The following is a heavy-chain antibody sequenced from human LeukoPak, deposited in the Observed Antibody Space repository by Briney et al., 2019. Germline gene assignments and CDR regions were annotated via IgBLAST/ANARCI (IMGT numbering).Heavy chain of an antibody. D-gene: IGHD1-26*01. J-gene: IGHJ4*02. CDR2: IIPIFGTA. V-gene: IGHV1-69*13. CDR3: ARLILGAIDY. CDR1: GGTFSSYA. Sequence: SVKVSCKASGGTFSSYAISWVRQAPGQGLEWMGGIIPIFGTANYAQKFQGRATITADESTSTAYMELSSLRAEDTAVYYCARLILGAIDYWGQGTLVTVSS.